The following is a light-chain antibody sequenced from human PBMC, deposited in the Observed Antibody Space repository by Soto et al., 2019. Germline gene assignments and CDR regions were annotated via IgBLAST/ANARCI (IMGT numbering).Light chain of an antibody. J-gene: IGLJ2*01. CDR1: SSNIGNNY. CDR3: GTWDSSLSAVV. V-gene: IGLV1-51*01. CDR2: DNN. Sequence: QSVLTQPPSVSAAPGQKVTISCSGSSSNIGNNYVSWYQQLPGTAPKLLIYDNNKRPSGIPDRFSGSKSGTSATLGITGLQTGDEADYYCGTWDSSLSAVVFGGGPSSPS.